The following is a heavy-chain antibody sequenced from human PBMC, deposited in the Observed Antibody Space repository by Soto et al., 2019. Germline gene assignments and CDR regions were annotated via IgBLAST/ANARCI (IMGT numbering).Heavy chain of an antibody. Sequence: GESLKISCKGSGYSFTSYWIGWVRQMPGKGLEWMGIIYPGDSDTRYSPSFQGQVTISADKSISTAYLQWSSLKASDTAMYYCARRPKTDYYDSSGSFFDYWGQGTSVTV. CDR1: GYSFTSYW. V-gene: IGHV5-51*01. D-gene: IGHD3-22*01. J-gene: IGHJ4*02. CDR2: IYPGDSDT. CDR3: ARRPKTDYYDSSGSFFDY.